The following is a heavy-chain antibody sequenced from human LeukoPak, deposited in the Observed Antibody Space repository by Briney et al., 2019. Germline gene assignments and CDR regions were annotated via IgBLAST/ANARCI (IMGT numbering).Heavy chain of an antibody. Sequence: ASVKVSCKASGGTFSSYAISWVRQAPGQGLEWMGGIIPIFGTANYAQKFQGRVTITADESTSTAYMELSSLRSEDTAVYYCARAPRAVRGVIIYYFDYWGQGTLVTVSS. CDR2: IIPIFGTA. J-gene: IGHJ4*02. V-gene: IGHV1-69*01. D-gene: IGHD3-10*01. CDR1: GGTFSSYA. CDR3: ARAPRAVRGVIIYYFDY.